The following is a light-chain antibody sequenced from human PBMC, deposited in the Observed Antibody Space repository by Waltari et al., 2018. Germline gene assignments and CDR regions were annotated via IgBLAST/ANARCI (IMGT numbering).Light chain of an antibody. Sequence: DIQMTQSPSSLSASVGDRVTITCQASRDISNNLNWYQQKPGRAPKLLIYDAAKLVTGVPSRFSGSGSGTHFTFTISNLQPEDIATYYCQRHDNLSYTFGQGTKLVIK. J-gene: IGKJ2*01. CDR3: QRHDNLSYT. V-gene: IGKV1-33*01. CDR1: RDISNN. CDR2: DAA.